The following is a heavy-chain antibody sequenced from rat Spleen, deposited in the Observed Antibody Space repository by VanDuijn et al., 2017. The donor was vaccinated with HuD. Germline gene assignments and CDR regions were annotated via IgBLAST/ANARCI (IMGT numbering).Heavy chain of an antibody. V-gene: IGHV5-29*01. D-gene: IGHD1-1*01. CDR3: ARRRRDWYYFDY. CDR2: ISYDGSTT. Sequence: EVQLVESDGGTVQPGRSLKLSCVASGFTFNDYYMAWVRQAPTKGLEWVATISYDGSTTYFRDSVKGRFTFSRDNAKGTLYLQMDSLRSEDTATYYCARRRRDWYYFDYWGQGVMVTVSS. CDR1: GFTFNDYY. J-gene: IGHJ2*01.